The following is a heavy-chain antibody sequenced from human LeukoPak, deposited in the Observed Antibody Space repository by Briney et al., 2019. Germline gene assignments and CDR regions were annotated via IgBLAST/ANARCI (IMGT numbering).Heavy chain of an antibody. CDR3: ARYGSGWYGFDY. J-gene: IGHJ4*02. CDR2: IHYSGST. CDR1: GGSISSYF. Sequence: SETLSLTCTVSGGSISSYFWSWMRQPPGKGLEWIGYIHYSGSTNYNPSLKSRVTISVDTSKNHFSLRLSPVTAADIAVYYCARYGSGWYGFDYWGQGTLVTVSS. V-gene: IGHV4-59*01. D-gene: IGHD6-19*01.